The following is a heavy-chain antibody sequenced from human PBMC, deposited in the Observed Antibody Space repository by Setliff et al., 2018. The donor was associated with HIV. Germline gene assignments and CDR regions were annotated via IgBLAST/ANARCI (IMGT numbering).Heavy chain of an antibody. D-gene: IGHD2-15*01. V-gene: IGHV3-74*03. CDR1: GFTFSSFE. CDR3: ARARGGNSEWSY. J-gene: IGHJ4*02. Sequence: GGSLRLSCAASGFTFSSFEMNWVRQAPGKGLVWVSRINSDGSSTTYADFVKGRFTISRDNAKNTLYLQMNSLRAEDTAVYSCARARGGNSEWSYWGQGTLVTVSS. CDR2: INSDGSST.